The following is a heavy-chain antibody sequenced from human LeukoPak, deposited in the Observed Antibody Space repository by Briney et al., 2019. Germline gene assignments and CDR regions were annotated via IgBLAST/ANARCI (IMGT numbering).Heavy chain of an antibody. Sequence: GGSLRLSCAASGFTFSSYSMNWVRQAPGKGLEWVSFISSSRSYIYYADSVKGRFTISRDNAKNSLYLQMNSLRAEDTAVYYCARDPSRNSVYYFDYWGQGTLVTVSS. J-gene: IGHJ4*02. CDR2: ISSSRSYI. CDR3: ARDPSRNSVYYFDY. CDR1: GFTFSSYS. D-gene: IGHD1-14*01. V-gene: IGHV3-21*04.